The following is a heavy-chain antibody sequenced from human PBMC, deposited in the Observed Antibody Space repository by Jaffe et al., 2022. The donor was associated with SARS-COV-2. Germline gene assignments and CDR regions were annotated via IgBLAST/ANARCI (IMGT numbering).Heavy chain of an antibody. D-gene: IGHD2-2*02. J-gene: IGHJ5*02. CDR1: GFTFSNAW. V-gene: IGHV3-15*01. Sequence: EVHLVESGGGLVKPGGSLRLSCVVSGFTFSNAWMTWVRQAPGKGLEWVGHIKSETDGGTTDYAAPVKDRFIISRDDSKNTLSLEMNSLKTEDTAVYYCTPEIPWFDPWGQGTLVTVSS. CDR3: TPEIPWFDP. CDR2: IKSETDGGTT.